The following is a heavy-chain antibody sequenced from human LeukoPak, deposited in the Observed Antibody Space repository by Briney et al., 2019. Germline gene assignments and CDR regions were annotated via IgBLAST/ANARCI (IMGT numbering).Heavy chain of an antibody. CDR1: GFTFSSYA. CDR2: ISYDGSNK. D-gene: IGHD6-13*01. V-gene: IGHV3-30-3*01. Sequence: GGSLRFSCAASGFTFSSYAMHWVRQAPGKGLEWVAVISYDGSNKYYADSVKGRFTISRDNSKNTLYLQMNSLRAEDTAVYYCAREAGPVAAAKTNWFDPWGQGTLVTVSS. J-gene: IGHJ5*02. CDR3: AREAGPVAAAKTNWFDP.